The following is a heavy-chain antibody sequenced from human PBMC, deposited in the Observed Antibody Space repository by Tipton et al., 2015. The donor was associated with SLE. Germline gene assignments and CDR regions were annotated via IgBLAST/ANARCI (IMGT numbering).Heavy chain of an antibody. CDR2: ISGSGGST. CDR1: GFTFSSYA. J-gene: IGHJ4*02. D-gene: IGHD1-26*01. Sequence: GSLRLSCAASGFTFSSYAMSWVRQAPGKGLEWVSAISGSGGSTYYADSVKGRFTISRDNSENTVYLQMNSLRAEDTAVYYCAKDCHGRVAFDYWGQGTLVTVSS. V-gene: IGHV3-23*01. CDR3: AKDCHGRVAFDY.